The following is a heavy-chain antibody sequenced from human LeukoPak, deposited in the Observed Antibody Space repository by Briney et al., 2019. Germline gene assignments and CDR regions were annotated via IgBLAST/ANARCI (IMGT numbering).Heavy chain of an antibody. Sequence: GGSLRLSCAASGFTFSSYAMSWVSQAPGKGLEWVSAISGSGGSTYYADSVKGRFTISRDNSKNTLYLQMNSLRAEDTAVYYCAKSANLVGAEYYFDYWGQGTLVTVSS. CDR1: GFTFSSYA. V-gene: IGHV3-23*01. J-gene: IGHJ4*02. CDR3: AKSANLVGAEYYFDY. D-gene: IGHD1-26*01. CDR2: ISGSGGST.